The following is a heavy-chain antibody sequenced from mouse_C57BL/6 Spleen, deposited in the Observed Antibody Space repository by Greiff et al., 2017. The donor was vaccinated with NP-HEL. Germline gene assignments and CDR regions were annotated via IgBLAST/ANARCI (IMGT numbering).Heavy chain of an antibody. J-gene: IGHJ2*01. CDR2: ISSGSSTI. CDR1: GFTFSDYG. Sequence: EVQVVESGGGLVKPGRSLKLSCAASGFTFSDYGMHWVRQAPEQGLEWVAYISSGSSTIYYADTVKGRSTISGDNAKNTLFLQMTSLKSEDTAMYYCARGAGTRGFDYWGQGTTLTVSS. CDR3: ARGAGTRGFDY. D-gene: IGHD4-1*01. V-gene: IGHV5-17*01.